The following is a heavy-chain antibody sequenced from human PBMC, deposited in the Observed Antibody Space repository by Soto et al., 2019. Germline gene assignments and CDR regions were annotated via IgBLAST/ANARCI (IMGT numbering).Heavy chain of an antibody. D-gene: IGHD2-15*01. CDR1: GGSFSGYY. CDR2: INHSGST. CDR3: ARLDDCSGGSCYQLGAFDI. J-gene: IGHJ3*02. Sequence: QVQLQQWGAGLLKPSETLSLTCAVYGGSFSGYYWSWIRQPPGKGLEWIGEINHSGSTNYNPSLKSRVTISVDTSKNQFSLKLSSVTAADTAVYYCARLDDCSGGSCYQLGAFDIWGQGTMVTVSS. V-gene: IGHV4-34*01.